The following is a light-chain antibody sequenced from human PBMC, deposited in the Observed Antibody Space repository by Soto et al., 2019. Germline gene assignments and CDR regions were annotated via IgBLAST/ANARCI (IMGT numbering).Light chain of an antibody. J-gene: IGLJ3*02. CDR2: GVS. V-gene: IGLV2-14*01. CDR3: SSYTSTYIWV. CDR1: SSDIGSHNF. Sequence: QSALTQPASVSGSPGQSITISCTGTSSDIGSHNFVSWHQQQPGKAPKFIIYGVSNRPSGVSNRFSGSKSGNTASLTISGLQADDEADYYCSSYTSTYIWVFGGGTKLTVL.